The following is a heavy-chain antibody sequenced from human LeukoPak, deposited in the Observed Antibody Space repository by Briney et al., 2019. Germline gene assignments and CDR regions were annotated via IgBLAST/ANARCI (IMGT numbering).Heavy chain of an antibody. D-gene: IGHD2-2*01. CDR3: AGQARPGSAEGAFDI. CDR2: ISTAGDP. Sequence: PGGSLRLSCTASGFTFSSYDMHWVRQDKGKGLEWVSAISTAGDPYYLGSVKGRFIISRENAKNSFYLQMNSLRAGDTAVYYCAGQARPGSAEGAFDIWGQGTMVTVSS. J-gene: IGHJ3*02. CDR1: GFTFSSYD. V-gene: IGHV3-13*05.